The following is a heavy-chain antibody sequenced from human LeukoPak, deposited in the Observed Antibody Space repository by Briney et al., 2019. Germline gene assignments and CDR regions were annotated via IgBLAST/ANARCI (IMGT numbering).Heavy chain of an antibody. CDR1: GFTFDDYA. V-gene: IGHV3-9*01. CDR3: AKAPRTGGVGYYYYGMDV. CDR2: ISWNSGSI. D-gene: IGHD2-8*02. J-gene: IGHJ6*02. Sequence: PGGSLRLSCAASGFTFDDYAMHWVRQAPGKGLEWVSGISWNSGSIGYADSVKGRFTISRDNAKNSLYLQMNSLRAEDTALYYCAKAPRTGGVGYYYYGMDVWGQGTTVTVSS.